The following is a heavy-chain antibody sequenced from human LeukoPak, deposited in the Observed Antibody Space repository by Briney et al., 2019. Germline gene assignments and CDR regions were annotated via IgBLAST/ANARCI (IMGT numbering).Heavy chain of an antibody. CDR2: IYTSGST. CDR1: GGSISSGSYY. J-gene: IGHJ6*03. V-gene: IGHV4-61*02. D-gene: IGHD4-23*01. Sequence: SETLSLTCTVSGGSISSGSYYWSWIRQPAGKGLEWIGRIYTSGSTNYNPSLKSRVTISVDTTKNQFSLKLSSVTAADTAVYYCARVGDYGGNSRVGYYMDVWGKGTTVTVSS. CDR3: ARVGDYGGNSRVGYYMDV.